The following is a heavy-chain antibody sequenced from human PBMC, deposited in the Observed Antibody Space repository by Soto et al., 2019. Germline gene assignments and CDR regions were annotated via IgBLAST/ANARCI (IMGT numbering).Heavy chain of an antibody. V-gene: IGHV1-69*12. CDR3: ASMYYDSSGYQQFYYYYGMDV. D-gene: IGHD3-22*01. CDR1: GGTFSSYA. J-gene: IGHJ6*02. CDR2: IIPIFGTA. Sequence: QVQLVQSGAEVKKPGSSVKVSCKASGGTFSSYAISWVRQAPGQGLELMGGIIPIFGTANYAQKFQGRVTITADESTSTAYMELSSLRSEDTAVYYCASMYYDSSGYQQFYYYYGMDVWCQEATVTVSS.